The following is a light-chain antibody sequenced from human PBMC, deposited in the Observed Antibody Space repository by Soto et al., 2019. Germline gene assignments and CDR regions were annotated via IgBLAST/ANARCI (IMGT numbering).Light chain of an antibody. CDR2: GAS. CDR1: ESISNN. Sequence: EIVMTHSPATLSVSPLEIATLSFRAGESISNNLAWYQQKPGQAPRLLIYGASTRATGIPARFSGSGSGTEFTLTISSLQSEDFAVYYCQRYNNWPPWTFGQGTKVDIK. V-gene: IGKV3-15*01. CDR3: QRYNNWPPWT. J-gene: IGKJ1*01.